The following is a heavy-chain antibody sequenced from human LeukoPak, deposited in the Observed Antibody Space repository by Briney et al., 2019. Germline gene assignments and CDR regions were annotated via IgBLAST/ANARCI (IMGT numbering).Heavy chain of an antibody. V-gene: IGHV3-23*01. CDR2: ISGSGGST. D-gene: IGHD5-24*01. CDR1: GFTFNNYG. J-gene: IGHJ4*02. Sequence: GGSLRLSCAASGFTFNNYGMSWVRQAPGKGLEWVSAISGSGGSTFYADSVKGRFTISRDNSKNALYLQMNSLRAEDTAVYYCARERIGDGYNYAYWGQGTLVTVSS. CDR3: ARERIGDGYNYAY.